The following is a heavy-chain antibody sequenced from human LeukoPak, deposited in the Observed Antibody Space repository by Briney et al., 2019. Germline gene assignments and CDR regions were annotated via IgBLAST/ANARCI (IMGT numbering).Heavy chain of an antibody. V-gene: IGHV4-4*07. CDR3: ARGPYSYDSSGAFDI. Sequence: PETLSLTCTVSGGSISSYYWSWIRQPAGQGLEWIGRIYTSGSTKYHPTPKSRVTISVDTSKKQFSLKLTSVTAADTAVYFCARGPYSYDSSGAFDIWGQGTMVTVSS. CDR1: GGSISSYY. CDR2: IYTSGST. J-gene: IGHJ3*02. D-gene: IGHD3-22*01.